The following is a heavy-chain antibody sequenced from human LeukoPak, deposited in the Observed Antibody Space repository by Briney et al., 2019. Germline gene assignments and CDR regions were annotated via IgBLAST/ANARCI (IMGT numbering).Heavy chain of an antibody. J-gene: IGHJ4*02. V-gene: IGHV4-34*01. CDR3: ARGRRSGLSGAVDY. CDR2: VTHSGSI. CDR1: GGPFSAYY. Sequence: PSETLSLTCAVYGGPFSAYYWFWIRQPPGKGLECIGEVTHSGSINYNPSLKSRITISVDTSKSQFSLRVTSVTAADTAVYYCARGRRSGLSGAVDYWCQGTLVTVSS. D-gene: IGHD6-19*01.